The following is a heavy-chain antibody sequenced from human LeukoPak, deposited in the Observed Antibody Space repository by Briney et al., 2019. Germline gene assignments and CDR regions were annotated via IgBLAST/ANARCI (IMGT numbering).Heavy chain of an antibody. D-gene: IGHD2-8*01. J-gene: IGHJ5*02. V-gene: IGHV3-48*04. CDR2: ISRSSDTI. CDR1: GFSFNFYS. CDR3: ARDTLYDS. Sequence: AGGSLRLSCAASGFSFNFYSMNWVRQAPGKGLEWLSYISRSSDTIYYADSVKDRFTISRDNAKNSLYLQMNSLRGEDTAVYYCARDTLYDSWGQGTLVTVSS.